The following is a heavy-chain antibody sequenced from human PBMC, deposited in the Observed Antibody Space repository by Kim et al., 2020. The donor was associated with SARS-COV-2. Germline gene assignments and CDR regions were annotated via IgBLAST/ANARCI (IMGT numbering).Heavy chain of an antibody. J-gene: IGHJ5*02. Sequence: QKFQGRVTITADKSTSTAYMELSSLRSEDTAVYYCARDLLGYNWNYGFDPWGQGTLVTVSS. D-gene: IGHD1-7*01. V-gene: IGHV1-69*04. CDR3: ARDLLGYNWNYGFDP.